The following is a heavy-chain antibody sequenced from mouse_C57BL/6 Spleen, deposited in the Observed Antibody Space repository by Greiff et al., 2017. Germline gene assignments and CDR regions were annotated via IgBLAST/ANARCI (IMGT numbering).Heavy chain of an antibody. D-gene: IGHD2-1*01. Sequence: QVQLQQSGPGLVQPSQSLSITCTVSGFSLTSYGVHWVRQSPGKGLEWLGVIWSGGSTDYNAAFISRLSISKDNSKSQVFFKMNGLQADDTAIYYCARNWIYYGNSPFDYWGQGTTRTVSS. J-gene: IGHJ2*01. CDR1: GFSLTSYG. V-gene: IGHV2-2*01. CDR3: ARNWIYYGNSPFDY. CDR2: IWSGGST.